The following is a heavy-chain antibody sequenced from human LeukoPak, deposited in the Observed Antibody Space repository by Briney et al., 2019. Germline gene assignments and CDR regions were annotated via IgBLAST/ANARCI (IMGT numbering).Heavy chain of an antibody. CDR2: ISSSGAYT. V-gene: IGHV3-23*01. J-gene: IGHJ3*01. D-gene: IGHD3-3*01. Sequence: TGGSLRLSCAASGFTFSNYAMSWVRQAPGKGLEWVSVISSSGAYTYYTDSVKGRFTISRDNSKNTVYLQMNSLRAEDTAVYFCTKDTIFDLWGQGTMVTVSS. CDR3: TKDTIFDL. CDR1: GFTFSNYA.